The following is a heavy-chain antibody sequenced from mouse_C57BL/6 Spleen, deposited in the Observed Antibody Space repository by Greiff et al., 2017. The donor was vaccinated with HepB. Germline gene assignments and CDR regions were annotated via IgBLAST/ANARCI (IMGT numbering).Heavy chain of an antibody. CDR2: IDPSDSYT. J-gene: IGHJ1*03. D-gene: IGHD1-1*01. V-gene: IGHV1-59*01. CDR3: ARGYGSSYRYFDV. Sequence: QVQLQQSGAELVRPGTSVKLSCKASGYTFTSYWMHWVKQRPGQGLEWIGVIDPSDSYTNYNQKFKGKATLTVDTSSSTAYMQLSSLTSEDSAVYYCARGYGSSYRYFDVWGTGTTVTVSS. CDR1: GYTFTSYW.